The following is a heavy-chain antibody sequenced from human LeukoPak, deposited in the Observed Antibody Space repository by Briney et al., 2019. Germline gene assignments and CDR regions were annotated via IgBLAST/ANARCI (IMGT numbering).Heavy chain of an antibody. D-gene: IGHD2-8*02. V-gene: IGHV3-7*01. Sequence: PGGSLRLSCAASGFTFSSYWMNWVRQAPGKGLEWVANIKQDGSDMYYVDSVKGRFTISRDNAKSPLYLQMDSLRVGDTAVYYCARDSTVGRYWGQGTLVTVSS. CDR2: IKQDGSDM. CDR3: ARDSTVGRY. CDR1: GFTFSSYW. J-gene: IGHJ4*02.